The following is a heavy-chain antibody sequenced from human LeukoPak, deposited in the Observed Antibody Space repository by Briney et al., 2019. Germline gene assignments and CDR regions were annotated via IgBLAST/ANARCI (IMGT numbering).Heavy chain of an antibody. Sequence: GGTLRLSCAASGFTFSSYAMSWVPQAPGKGLEWVSAISGSGGSTYYADSVKGRFTISRDNSKNTLYLQMNSLRAEDTAVYYCASALYDILTGYYREPYDYWGQGTLVTVSS. V-gene: IGHV3-23*01. CDR1: GFTFSSYA. J-gene: IGHJ4*02. D-gene: IGHD3-9*01. CDR2: ISGSGGST. CDR3: ASALYDILTGYYREPYDY.